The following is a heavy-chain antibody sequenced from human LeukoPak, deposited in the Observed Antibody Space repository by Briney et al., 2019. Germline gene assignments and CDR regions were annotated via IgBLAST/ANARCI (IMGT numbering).Heavy chain of an antibody. V-gene: IGHV1-69*05. Sequence: SVKVSCKASGGTFSSYAISWVRQAPGQGLEWMGGIIPIFGTANYAQKFQGRVTMTRDTSTSTVYMELSSLRSEDTAVYYCARGPRGGELLDYYYYYMDVWGKGTTVTISS. D-gene: IGHD1-26*01. J-gene: IGHJ6*03. CDR2: IIPIFGTA. CDR1: GGTFSSYA. CDR3: ARGPRGGELLDYYYYYMDV.